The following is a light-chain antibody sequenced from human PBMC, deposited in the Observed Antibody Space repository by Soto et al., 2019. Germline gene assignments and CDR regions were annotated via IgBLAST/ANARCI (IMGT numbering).Light chain of an antibody. CDR1: QSVLYSSNNKNY. CDR3: QQYYSTPWT. J-gene: IGKJ1*01. V-gene: IGKV4-1*01. Sequence: DIVMTQSPDSLAVSLGERATINCKSNQSVLYSSNNKNYLAWYQQKPGQPPKLLIYWASTRESGVPDRFSGSGSGTEFTLTISSLQAEDVAVYYCQQYYSTPWTFDQGTKVDIK. CDR2: WAS.